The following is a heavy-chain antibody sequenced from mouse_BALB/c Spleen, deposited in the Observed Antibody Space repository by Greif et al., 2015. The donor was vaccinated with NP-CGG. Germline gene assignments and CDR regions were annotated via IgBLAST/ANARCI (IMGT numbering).Heavy chain of an antibody. V-gene: IGHV1-54*01. D-gene: IGHD2-3*01. CDR3: ANDGYFPFAY. CDR1: GYAFTNYL. Sequence: QVQLKESGAELVRPGTSVKVSCKASGYAFTNYLIEWVKQRPGQGLEWIGVINPGSGGTNYNEKFKGKATLTADKSSSTAYMQLSSLTSDDSAVYFCANDGYFPFAYWGQGTLVTVSA. J-gene: IGHJ3*01. CDR2: INPGSGGT.